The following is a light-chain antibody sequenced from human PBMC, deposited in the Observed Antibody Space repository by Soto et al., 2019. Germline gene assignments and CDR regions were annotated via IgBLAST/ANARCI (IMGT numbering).Light chain of an antibody. CDR1: TSNIGAGYH. CDR2: DNT. J-gene: IGLJ1*01. V-gene: IGLV1-40*01. CDR3: QSYDSSLRSYV. Sequence: QSVLTQPPSVSGAPGQRVSISCTGSTSNIGAGYHVHWYQQFPGTAPKLLMYDNTNRPSGVPDRFSGSKSGTSASLAITGLQAEDEADYYCQSYDSSLRSYVFGTGTKVTVL.